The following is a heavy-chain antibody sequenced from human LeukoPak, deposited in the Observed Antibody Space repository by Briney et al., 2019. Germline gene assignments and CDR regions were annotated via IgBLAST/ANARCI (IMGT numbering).Heavy chain of an antibody. D-gene: IGHD3-9*01. CDR3: AKWGDYDILTGYYDPDY. CDR1: GFNFTNYA. CDR2: VSGRDDST. J-gene: IGHJ4*02. Sequence: GGSLRLPCAASGFNFTNYAMYWVRQAPGKGLEWVSGVSGRDDSTYYADSVKGRFTISRDTSKNTLFLQMNSLRAEDTAVYYSAKWGDYDILTGYYDPDYWGQGTLVTVSS. V-gene: IGHV3-23*01.